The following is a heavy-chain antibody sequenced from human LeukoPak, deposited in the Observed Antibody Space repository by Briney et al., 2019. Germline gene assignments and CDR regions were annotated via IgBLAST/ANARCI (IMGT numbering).Heavy chain of an antibody. Sequence: ASVKVSCKASGYTFTSYGISWVRQAPGQGLEWMGWINPNSGGTNYAQKFQGRVTMARDTSINTAYVELSRLRSDDTAVYYCAREPYSSYYWGQGTLVTVSS. CDR1: GYTFTSYG. V-gene: IGHV1-2*02. J-gene: IGHJ4*02. D-gene: IGHD6-6*01. CDR2: INPNSGGT. CDR3: AREPYSSYY.